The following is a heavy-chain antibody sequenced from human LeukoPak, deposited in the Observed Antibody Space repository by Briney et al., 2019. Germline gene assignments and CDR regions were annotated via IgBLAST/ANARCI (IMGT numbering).Heavy chain of an antibody. Sequence: GGSLRLSCAASGFTFNSYAMSWVRQAPGKGLEWVSAMSGSGGSTYYADSVKGRSIISRDNAKNTLYLQMNSLRAEDTAVYYCAKDRGVRSDIWGQGTMVTVSS. D-gene: IGHD4-17*01. CDR3: AKDRGVRSDI. CDR1: GFTFNSYA. V-gene: IGHV3-23*01. CDR2: MSGSGGST. J-gene: IGHJ3*02.